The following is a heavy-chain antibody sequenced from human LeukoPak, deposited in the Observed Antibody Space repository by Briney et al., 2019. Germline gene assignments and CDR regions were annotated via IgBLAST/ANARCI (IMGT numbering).Heavy chain of an antibody. Sequence: GGSLRLSCAASGFTFSSYGMTWVRQAPGKGLEWVSYISSSSSTIYYADSVKGRFTISRDNAKNSLYLQLNSLRAEDTAVYYCANLGIAAADDYWGQGTLVTVSS. CDR2: ISSSSSTI. J-gene: IGHJ4*02. CDR3: ANLGIAAADDY. CDR1: GFTFSSYG. V-gene: IGHV3-48*01. D-gene: IGHD6-13*01.